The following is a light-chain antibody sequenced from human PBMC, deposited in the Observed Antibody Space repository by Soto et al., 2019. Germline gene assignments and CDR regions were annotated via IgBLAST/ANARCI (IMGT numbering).Light chain of an antibody. J-gene: IGLJ1*01. CDR1: SSDVGDNNY. CDR3: SSYTSSSTYV. V-gene: IGLV2-14*01. Sequence: QSFLTQPASVSGSAGQSITISCTGTSSDVGDNNYVSWYQQHPGKAPKLMIYDVSDRPSGVSNRFSGSKSGNTASLTISGLQAEDEADYYCSSYTSSSTYVFGTGTKVTVL. CDR2: DVS.